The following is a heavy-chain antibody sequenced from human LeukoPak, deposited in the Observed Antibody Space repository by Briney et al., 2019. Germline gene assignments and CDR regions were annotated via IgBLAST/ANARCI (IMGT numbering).Heavy chain of an antibody. CDR3: ASRRWDSSGSFDY. J-gene: IGHJ4*02. V-gene: IGHV4-59*08. D-gene: IGHD6-19*01. CDR2: IYYSGST. Sequence: SETLSLTCPVSGGSISSYYWSWIRQPPGKGLEWIGYIYYSGSTNYNPSLKSRVTISVDTSKNQFSLKLSSVTAADTAVYYCASRRWDSSGSFDYWGQGTLVTASS. CDR1: GGSISSYY.